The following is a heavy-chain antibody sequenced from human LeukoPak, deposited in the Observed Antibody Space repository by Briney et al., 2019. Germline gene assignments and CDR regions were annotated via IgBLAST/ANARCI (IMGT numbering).Heavy chain of an antibody. CDR2: IYSGGST. J-gene: IGHJ3*02. Sequence: GGSLRLSCAASGFIVSSNYMNWVRQAPGKGLEWVSVIYSGGSTYFADSVKGRFTVFRHNSKNTLFLQMNSLRAEDTAVYYCAGIVGATDAFDIWGQGTMVTVSS. CDR1: GFIVSSNY. V-gene: IGHV3-53*04. D-gene: IGHD1-26*01. CDR3: AGIVGATDAFDI.